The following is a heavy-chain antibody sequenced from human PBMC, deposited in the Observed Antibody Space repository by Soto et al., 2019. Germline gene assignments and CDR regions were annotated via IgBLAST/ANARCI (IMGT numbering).Heavy chain of an antibody. Sequence: PGGSLRLSCAASGFSFSDCGMHWVRQAPGKGLEWVAVISYDGSNKYYADSVKGRFTISRDNSKNTLYLQMNTLRAEDTALYYCAKDNADNYESGPQTPGYYYGIDVWGQGTTVTVSS. V-gene: IGHV3-30*18. D-gene: IGHD3-22*01. CDR3: AKDNADNYESGPQTPGYYYGIDV. CDR1: GFSFSDCG. CDR2: ISYDGSNK. J-gene: IGHJ6*02.